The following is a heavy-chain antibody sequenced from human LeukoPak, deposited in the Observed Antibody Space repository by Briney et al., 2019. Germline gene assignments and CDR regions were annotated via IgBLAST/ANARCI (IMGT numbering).Heavy chain of an antibody. D-gene: IGHD5-24*01. CDR3: VKESPDGAFNI. CDR1: GFTFSTYA. Sequence: GGSLRLSCSAFGFTFSTYAMHWVRQAPGKGLEYVSAISSNGGSTYYADSVKGRFTISRDNSKNMMYLQMRSLRAEDTAVYYCVKESPDGAFNIWGQGTMVTVSS. CDR2: ISSNGGST. V-gene: IGHV3-64D*06. J-gene: IGHJ3*02.